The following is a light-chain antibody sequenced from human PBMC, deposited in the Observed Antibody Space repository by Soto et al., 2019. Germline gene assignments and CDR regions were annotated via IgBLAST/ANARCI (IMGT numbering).Light chain of an antibody. CDR1: QSVSSN. V-gene: IGKV3-15*01. CDR2: GAS. Sequence: EIVMPQSPATLSVSPGERATLSGRASQSVSSNLAWYQQKPGQAPRLLIHGASTRATGIPARFSGSGSGTEFTLTISSLQSEDFAVYYCQQYNNWPRTFGQGTKVDI. CDR3: QQYNNWPRT. J-gene: IGKJ1*01.